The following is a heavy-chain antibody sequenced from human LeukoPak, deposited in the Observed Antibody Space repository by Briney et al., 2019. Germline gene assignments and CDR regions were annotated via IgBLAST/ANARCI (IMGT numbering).Heavy chain of an antibody. D-gene: IGHD2-15*01. CDR3: VKDLGSAITSALALDV. CDR1: GFTFSSYW. Sequence: GGSLRLSCAASGFTFSSYWMSWVRQAPGKGLEWVANIKQDGSEKYYVDSVKGRFTISRDNRKNLLHLQMDSLRPDDSAVYYCVKDLGSAITSALALDVWGQGTTVTVSS. CDR2: IKQDGSEK. V-gene: IGHV3-7*03. J-gene: IGHJ6*02.